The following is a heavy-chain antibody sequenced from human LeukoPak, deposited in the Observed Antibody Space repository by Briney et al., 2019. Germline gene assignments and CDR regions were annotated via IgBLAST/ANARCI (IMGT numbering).Heavy chain of an antibody. CDR2: ISSTISYK. CDR1: GFIFSSYS. J-gene: IGHJ3*02. Sequence: GGSLRLSCAASGFIFSSYSMSWVRQAPGKGLEWVSSISSTISYKYYADSMKGRFTVSRDNAKNSLYLQMNSLRAEDTAVYYCARVRKISGYIDAFDMWGQGTMVTVSS. D-gene: IGHD3-22*01. V-gene: IGHV3-21*01. CDR3: ARVRKISGYIDAFDM.